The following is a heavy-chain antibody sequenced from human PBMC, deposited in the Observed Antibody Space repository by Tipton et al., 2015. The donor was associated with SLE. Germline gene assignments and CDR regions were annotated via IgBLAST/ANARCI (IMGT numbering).Heavy chain of an antibody. J-gene: IGHJ6*02. Sequence: GSLRLSCEASGFTFRSYGMHWVRQAPGKGLEWVALIRYDGNIKYYTDSVKGRFTISRDNSKNTLYLQMSSLRAEDTAVYYCAKVGDDILTGYSDYGMDVWGQGTTVTVSS. CDR3: AKVGDDILTGYSDYGMDV. CDR1: GFTFRSYG. V-gene: IGHV3-30*02. D-gene: IGHD3-9*01. CDR2: IRYDGNIK.